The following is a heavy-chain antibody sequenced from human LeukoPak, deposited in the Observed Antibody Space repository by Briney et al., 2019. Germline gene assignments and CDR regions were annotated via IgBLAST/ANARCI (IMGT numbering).Heavy chain of an antibody. D-gene: IGHD6-13*01. V-gene: IGHV4-61*01. CDR3: AREGYSSSWYIY. Sequence: PSETLSLTCTVSGGSVSRGSYYGSWIRQPPGEGLGWMGYISYSGSTNYNPSLKSRLTMSVDRSKNQFSLKLSSVPAADTAVYYCAREGYSSSWYIYWGQGTLVTVSS. CDR1: GGSVSRGSYY. J-gene: IGHJ4*02. CDR2: ISYSGST.